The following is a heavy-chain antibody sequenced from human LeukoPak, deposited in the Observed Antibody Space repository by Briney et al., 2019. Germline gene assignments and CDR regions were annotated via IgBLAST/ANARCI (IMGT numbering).Heavy chain of an antibody. CDR3: AKDRLITFGGVIVRYYFDY. V-gene: IGHV3-23*01. D-gene: IGHD3-16*02. Sequence: QSGGSLRLSCAASGFTFSSYAMSWVRQAPGKGLEWVSAISGSGGSTYYADSVKGRFTISRDNSKNTLYLQMNSLRAEDTAVYYCAKDRLITFGGVIVRYYFDYWGQGTLVTVSS. CDR1: GFTFSSYA. J-gene: IGHJ4*02. CDR2: ISGSGGST.